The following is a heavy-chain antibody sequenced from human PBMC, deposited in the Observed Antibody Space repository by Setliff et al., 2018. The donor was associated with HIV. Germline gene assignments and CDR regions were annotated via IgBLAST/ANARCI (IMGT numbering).Heavy chain of an antibody. CDR1: GGSIRSSSYY. Sequence: SETLSLTCIVSGGSIRSSSYYWGWIRQPPGKGLEWIGTIYYTGSTNYNPSLKSRVTISLDTSKNQFSLNLTSVTAADTAVYYCASRIYYYDSNNFLREEGFDPWGQGTLVNRLL. J-gene: IGHJ5*02. CDR3: ASRIYYYDSNNFLREEGFDP. CDR2: IYYTGST. V-gene: IGHV4-39*01. D-gene: IGHD3-22*01.